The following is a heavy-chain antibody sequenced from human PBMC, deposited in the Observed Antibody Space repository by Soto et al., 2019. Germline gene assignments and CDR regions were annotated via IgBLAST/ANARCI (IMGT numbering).Heavy chain of an antibody. J-gene: IGHJ4*01. Sequence: TLSLTCTVPGGSISSSSYYWGWIRQPPGKGLEWIGSIYYSGSTYYNPSLKSRVTISVDTSKNQFALKLSSVTAADTAVYYCAGAVNDYDSRGYRTSYFDYWGHGTLVTVSS. D-gene: IGHD3-22*01. V-gene: IGHV4-39*01. CDR1: GGSISSSSYY. CDR2: IYYSGST. CDR3: AGAVNDYDSRGYRTSYFDY.